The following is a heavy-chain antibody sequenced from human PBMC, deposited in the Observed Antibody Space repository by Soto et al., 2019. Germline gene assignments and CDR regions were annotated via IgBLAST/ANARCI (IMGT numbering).Heavy chain of an antibody. D-gene: IGHD3-3*01. CDR1: GFPFDSYS. CDR2: LSSGSFYI. V-gene: IGHV3-21*01. Sequence: PGGSLRLSCAVSGFPFDSYSMSWVRQAPGQGLEWLASLSSGSFYIFHADSIRGRFTISRDDAKNLLFLQMNSLTIEDTATYYCAREANTIYAPHGLDVQGQRPAVTVSS. J-gene: IGHJ6*02. CDR3: AREANTIYAPHGLDV.